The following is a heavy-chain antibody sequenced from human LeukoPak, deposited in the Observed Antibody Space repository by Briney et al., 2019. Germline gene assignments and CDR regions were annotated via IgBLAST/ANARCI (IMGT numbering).Heavy chain of an antibody. CDR2: IGVRSGDL. Sequence: GGSLRLSCVASGFTFSNSAMSWVRQSPGKGLEWVSSIGVRSGDLIYADSVKGRFTISRDNSKNTVHLQMNSLRGDDTAVYYCARRYSMVPFDFWAQGILVTVSS. CDR1: GFTFSNSA. D-gene: IGHD5-12*01. CDR3: ARRYSMVPFDF. V-gene: IGHV3-23*01. J-gene: IGHJ4*02.